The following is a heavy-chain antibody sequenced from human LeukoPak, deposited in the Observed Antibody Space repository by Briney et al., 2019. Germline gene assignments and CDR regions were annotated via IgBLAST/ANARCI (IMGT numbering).Heavy chain of an antibody. J-gene: IGHJ4*02. CDR1: GFIFSSYW. Sequence: GGSLRLSCAASGFIFSSYWMHWVRHAPGKGLAWVSRINSDGSSTSYADSVKGRFTISRDNSKNTLYLQMNSLRAEDTAVYYCARDQPRLGAHRNWGQGTLVTVSS. CDR3: ARDQPRLGAHRN. CDR2: INSDGSST. V-gene: IGHV3-74*01. D-gene: IGHD7-27*01.